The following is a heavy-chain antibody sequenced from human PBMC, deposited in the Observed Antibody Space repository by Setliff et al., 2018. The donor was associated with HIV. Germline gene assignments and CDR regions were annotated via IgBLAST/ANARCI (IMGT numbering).Heavy chain of an antibody. J-gene: IGHJ4*02. CDR2: ISSSGGII. CDR3: ARDKAVAGNHRPYYFDY. CDR1: EFAFSDYY. D-gene: IGHD6-19*01. Sequence: PGGSLRLSCVASEFAFSDYYMSWIRQAPGKGLEWISYISSSGGIIYYADSVKGRFTISRDNAKNSLYLQMNSLRAEDTAVYYCARDKAVAGNHRPYYFDYWGQGTLVTVSS. V-gene: IGHV3-11*04.